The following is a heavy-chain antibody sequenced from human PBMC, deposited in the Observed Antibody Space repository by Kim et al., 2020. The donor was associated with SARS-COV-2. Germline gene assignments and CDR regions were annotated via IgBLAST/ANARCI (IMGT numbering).Heavy chain of an antibody. D-gene: IGHD3-10*01. Sequence: SETLSLICTVSGGSVSSGSYYWSWIRQPPGEGLEWIGYIYYSGSTNYNPSLKSRVTISVDTSKNQFSLKLSSVTAADTAVYYCARGERRGTLGSYRTGTFDYWGQGTLVTVSS. CDR1: GGSVSSGSYY. J-gene: IGHJ4*02. CDR2: IYYSGST. V-gene: IGHV4-61*01. CDR3: ARGERRGTLGSYRTGTFDY.